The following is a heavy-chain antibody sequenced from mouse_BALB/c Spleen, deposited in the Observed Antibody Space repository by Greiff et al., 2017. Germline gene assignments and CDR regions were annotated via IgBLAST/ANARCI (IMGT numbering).Heavy chain of an antibody. V-gene: IGHV7-3*02. CDR2: IRNKANGYTT. J-gene: IGHJ1*01. CDR3: ARDENGNYWYFDV. Sequence: VQLKESGGGLVQPGGSLRLSCATSGFTFTDYYMSWVRQPPGKALEWLGFIRNKANGYTTEYSASVKGRFTISRDNSQSILYLQMNTLRAEDSATYYCARDENGNYWYFDVWGAGTTVTVSS. D-gene: IGHD2-1*01. CDR1: GFTFTDYY.